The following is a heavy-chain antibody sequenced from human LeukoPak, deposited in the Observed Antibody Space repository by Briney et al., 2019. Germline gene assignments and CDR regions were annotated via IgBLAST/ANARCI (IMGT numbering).Heavy chain of an antibody. J-gene: IGHJ3*01. D-gene: IGHD3-16*01. Sequence: NPSGTLSLTCAVSGVSISSGNWWNWVRQPPGKGLEWIGEIYHSGSTNYNPSLKNRVTISVDKSKNQFSLTVISVTSADTAVYFCARGFYDSVNYFNSFDLWGQGTLVTVSS. CDR3: ARGFYDSVNYFNSFDL. V-gene: IGHV4-4*02. CDR1: GVSISSGNW. CDR2: IYHSGST.